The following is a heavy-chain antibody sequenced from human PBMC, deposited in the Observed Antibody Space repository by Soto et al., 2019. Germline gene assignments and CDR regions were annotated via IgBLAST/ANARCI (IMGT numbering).Heavy chain of an antibody. Sequence: SETLSLTCAVSGGSISSGGNSWSWIRQPPGKGLEWIGYIYHSGSTYYNPSLKSRVTISVDRSKNQFSLKLSSVTAADTAVYYCARVGDSSGYYYGNWFDPWGQGTLVTVSS. CDR3: ARVGDSSGYYYGNWFDP. J-gene: IGHJ5*02. D-gene: IGHD3-22*01. V-gene: IGHV4-30-2*01. CDR1: GGSISSGGNS. CDR2: IYHSGST.